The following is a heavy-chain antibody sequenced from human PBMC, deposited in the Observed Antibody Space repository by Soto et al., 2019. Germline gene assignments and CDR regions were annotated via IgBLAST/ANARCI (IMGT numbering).Heavy chain of an antibody. Sequence: PGGSLRLSCAASGFTFSSYTMNWARQAPGKGLEWVSSITSSSNNIYYADSLKGRFTISRDNAKNSLYLQMNSLRAEDTAVYYSARDISEGFFWGQGTLVTVSS. CDR3: ARDISEGFF. J-gene: IGHJ4*02. V-gene: IGHV3-21*01. D-gene: IGHD3-10*01. CDR1: GFTFSSYT. CDR2: ITSSSNNI.